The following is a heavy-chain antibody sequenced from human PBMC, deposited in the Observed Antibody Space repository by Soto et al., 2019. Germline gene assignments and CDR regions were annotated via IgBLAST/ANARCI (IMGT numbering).Heavy chain of an antibody. J-gene: IGHJ4*02. CDR3: EKDCSGASCGFDI. D-gene: IGHD2-15*01. CDR2: ISVYHGNT. CDR1: GYTFGKYG. Sequence: QVQLVQSGTEVKKPGASVKVSCKASGYTFGKYGISWVRQAPGQGLEWVGWISVYHGNTVHAQKFRGRVNMTTDTSTSTDYMELGSLKSAGTSIYYGEKDCSGASCGFDIWGQGTLVTVSS. V-gene: IGHV1-18*01.